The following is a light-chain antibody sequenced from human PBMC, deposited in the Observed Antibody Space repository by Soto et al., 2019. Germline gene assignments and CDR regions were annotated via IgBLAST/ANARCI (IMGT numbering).Light chain of an antibody. V-gene: IGKV3-15*01. Sequence: EVVMTQSPATLSVSPGDGAALSCRASQGVGSNLAWYQQKPGQAPRLLVYGASTRATGVPARFSGSGSGTEFTLTISILGSEDFAVYYCQQYNKWPLTFGHGTKVEIK. CDR1: QGVGSN. CDR3: QQYNKWPLT. CDR2: GAS. J-gene: IGKJ1*01.